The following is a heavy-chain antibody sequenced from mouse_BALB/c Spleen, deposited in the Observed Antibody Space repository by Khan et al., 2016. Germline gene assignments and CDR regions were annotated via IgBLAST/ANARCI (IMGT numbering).Heavy chain of an antibody. CDR2: INTETGEP. V-gene: IGHV9-2-1*01. D-gene: IGHD2-1*01. J-gene: IGHJ3*01. CDR3: ARRTVYYGNYGGFAY. Sequence: QIQLVQSGPELKKPGETVKISCKASGYTFTDYSMHWVKQAPGKGLKWMGWINTETGEPTYADDFKGRFAFSLETSASTAYLQINNLKNEDTATYFWARRTVYYGNYGGFAYWGQGTLVTVSA. CDR1: GYTFTDYS.